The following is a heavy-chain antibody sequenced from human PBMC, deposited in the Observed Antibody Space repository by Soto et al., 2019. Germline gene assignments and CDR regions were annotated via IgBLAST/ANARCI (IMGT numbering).Heavy chain of an antibody. V-gene: IGHV1-46*01. J-gene: IGHJ4*02. D-gene: IGHD2-15*01. CDR3: ARAGYCSGGICSRESFDY. CDR1: GYTFTTYY. CDR2: INPNGGTT. Sequence: QVQLVQSGAEVKKPGASVKVSCKASGYTFTTYYMHWARQAPGQALEWMGIINPNGGTTTYAQKFQGGVTTTTDTSPSTIYMELSSPRSEDTAVYYSARAGYCSGGICSRESFDYWGQRTRVTVSS.